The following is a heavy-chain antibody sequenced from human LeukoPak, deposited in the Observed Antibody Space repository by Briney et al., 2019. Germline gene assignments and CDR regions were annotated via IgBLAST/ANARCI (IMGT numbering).Heavy chain of an antibody. CDR2: ISGSGGST. D-gene: IGHD6-13*01. J-gene: IGHJ4*02. CDR1: GFTFDDYA. Sequence: GGSLRLSCAASGFTFDDYAMHWVRQAPGKGLEWVSGISGSGGSTHYADSVKGRFTISRDNSKKTLYLQMNSLRAEDTAVYYCAKVHSSSWYYFDYWGQGTLVTVSS. CDR3: AKVHSSSWYYFDY. V-gene: IGHV3-23*01.